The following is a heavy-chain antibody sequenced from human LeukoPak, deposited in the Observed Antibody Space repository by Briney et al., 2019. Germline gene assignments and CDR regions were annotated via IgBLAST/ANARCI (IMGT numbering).Heavy chain of an antibody. CDR2: FTDSGGST. CDR1: GFTFSPHA. Sequence: GSLRLPCAAPGFTFSPHAMSWFRQAPGRGLEWISAFTDSGGSTYHADSVKGRFAISRDNSENTLYLQMNSLRVEDTAVYYCAKGSSSSRPYYFDYWGQGSLVTVSS. V-gene: IGHV3-23*01. J-gene: IGHJ4*02. D-gene: IGHD6-6*01. CDR3: AKGSSSSRPYYFDY.